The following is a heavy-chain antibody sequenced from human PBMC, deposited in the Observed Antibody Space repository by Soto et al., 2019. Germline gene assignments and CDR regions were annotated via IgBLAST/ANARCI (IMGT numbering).Heavy chain of an antibody. CDR1: GFTFSSYE. D-gene: IGHD3-22*01. J-gene: IGHJ3*02. V-gene: IGHV3-48*03. CDR3: ASWVPLAYYYDSSGYDDAFDI. CDR2: ISSSGSTI. Sequence: EVQLVESGGGLVQPGGSLRLSCAASGFTFSSYEMNWVRQAPGKGLEWVSYISSSGSTIHYADSVKGRFTISRDNSKNTLYLQMNSLRAEDTAVYYCASWVPLAYYYDSSGYDDAFDIWGQGTMVTVSS.